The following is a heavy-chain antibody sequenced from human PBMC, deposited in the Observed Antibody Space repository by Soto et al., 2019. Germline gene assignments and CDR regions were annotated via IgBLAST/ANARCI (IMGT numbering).Heavy chain of an antibody. V-gene: IGHV3-48*02. CDR1: GFTFTLYS. CDR3: ARNESSYGIIFY. D-gene: IGHD5-18*01. J-gene: IGHJ4*02. Sequence: PGGSLRLSCAASGFTFTLYSMIWVRRAPGKGLEWVSDISSTSNAIYYADSVRDRFTISRDNAKNSLYLQMNSLRDDDTAVYYCARNESSYGIIFYWGQGTQVTVSS. CDR2: ISSTSNAI.